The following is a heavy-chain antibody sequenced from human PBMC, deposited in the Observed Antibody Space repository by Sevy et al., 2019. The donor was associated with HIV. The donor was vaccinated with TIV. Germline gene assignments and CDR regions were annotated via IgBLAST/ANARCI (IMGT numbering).Heavy chain of an antibody. D-gene: IGHD1-26*01. V-gene: IGHV3-23*01. J-gene: IGHJ6*02. CDR1: GFTFSKYA. CDR2: ISGGDRST. Sequence: GGSLRLSCAASGFTFSKYAMNWVRQAPGKGLEWVSAISGGDRSTYYADSVKGRFTISRDNSKNTLYLHMNSLRAEDTARYYCAKDRVFIVWDAMDVWGQGTTVTVSS. CDR3: AKDRVFIVWDAMDV.